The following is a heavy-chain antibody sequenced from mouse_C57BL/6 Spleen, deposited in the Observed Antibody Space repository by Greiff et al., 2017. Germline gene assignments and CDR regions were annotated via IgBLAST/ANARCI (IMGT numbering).Heavy chain of an antibody. CDR3: ARYKWSYAMDY. Sequence: QVQLQQSGAELVKPGASVKLSCKASGYTFTSYWMQWVKQRPGQGLEWIGEIDPSDSYTNYNQKFKGKATLTVDTSSSTAYMQLSSLTSEDSAVYYCARYKWSYAMDYWGQGTSVTVSS. D-gene: IGHD1-3*01. CDR1: GYTFTSYW. V-gene: IGHV1-50*01. J-gene: IGHJ4*01. CDR2: IDPSDSYT.